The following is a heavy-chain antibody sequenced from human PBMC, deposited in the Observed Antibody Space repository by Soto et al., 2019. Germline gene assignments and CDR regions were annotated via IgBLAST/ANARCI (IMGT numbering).Heavy chain of an antibody. J-gene: IGHJ4*02. Sequence: GGSLSLSCAASGFTFSKSWMSWIRQAPWKGLEWVGHIKSKTDGGATDYAAPVRGRFTVSRDDSKNTLFLQMNSLKTEDTGLYYCTIERRYYYDSGGYWGQGTLVTVSS. V-gene: IGHV3-15*05. CDR3: TIERRYYYDSGGY. CDR2: IKSKTDGGAT. D-gene: IGHD3-22*01. CDR1: GFTFSKSW.